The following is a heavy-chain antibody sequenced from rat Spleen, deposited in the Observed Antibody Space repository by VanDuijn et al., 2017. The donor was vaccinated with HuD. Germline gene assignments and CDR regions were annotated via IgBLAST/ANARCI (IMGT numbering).Heavy chain of an antibody. V-gene: IGHV5S23*01. D-gene: IGHD1-1*01. Sequence: EVQLVKSDGGLVQPGRSLKLSCAASGFTFSNYDMAWVRQAPTKGLEWVASISSSGGSTYYRDSVKGRFTVSRDNAKSTLYLQMDSLRSEDTATYYCARHPDYSNYFDYWGQGVMVTVSS. CDR2: ISSSGGST. CDR3: ARHPDYSNYFDY. CDR1: GFTFSNYD. J-gene: IGHJ2*01.